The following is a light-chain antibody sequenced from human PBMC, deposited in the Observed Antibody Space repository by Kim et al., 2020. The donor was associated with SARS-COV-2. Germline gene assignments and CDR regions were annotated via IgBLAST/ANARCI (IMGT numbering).Light chain of an antibody. CDR1: SLRSYY. V-gene: IGLV3-19*01. Sequence: SSELTQDPAVSVALGQTVRITCQGDSLRSYYASWYQQKPGKAPVLVIYGKNNRPSGIPDRFSGSSSGNTASLTITGAQAEDEAVYYCNSRDSSGNHLVVF. CDR3: NSRDSSGNHLVV. J-gene: IGLJ2*01. CDR2: GKN.